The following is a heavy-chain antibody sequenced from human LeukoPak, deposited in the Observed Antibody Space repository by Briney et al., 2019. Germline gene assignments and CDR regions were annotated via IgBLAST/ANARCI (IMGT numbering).Heavy chain of an antibody. CDR2: IYYSGST. CDR3: ASVHLGGSDSSGYYFDY. J-gene: IGHJ4*02. D-gene: IGHD3-22*01. Sequence: GSLRLSCAASGFTFRSYWMSWVRQPPGKGLEWIGYIYYSGSTNYNPSLKSRVTISVDTSKNQFSLKLSSVTAADTAVYYCASVHLGGSDSSGYYFDYWGQGTLVTVSS. V-gene: IGHV4-59*01. CDR1: GFTFRSYW.